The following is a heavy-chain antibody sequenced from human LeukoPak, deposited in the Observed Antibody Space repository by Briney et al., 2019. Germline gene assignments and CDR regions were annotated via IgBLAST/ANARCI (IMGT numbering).Heavy chain of an antibody. V-gene: IGHV4-39*01. CDR1: GGSISSSSYY. CDR3: ARLWFGELARVADY. Sequence: PSKTLSLTCTVSGGSISSSSYYWGWIRQPPGKGLEWIGSIYYSGSTYYNPSLKSRVTISVDTSKNQFSLKLSSVTAADTAVYYCARLWFGELARVADYWGQGTLVTVSS. D-gene: IGHD3-10*01. J-gene: IGHJ4*02. CDR2: IYYSGST.